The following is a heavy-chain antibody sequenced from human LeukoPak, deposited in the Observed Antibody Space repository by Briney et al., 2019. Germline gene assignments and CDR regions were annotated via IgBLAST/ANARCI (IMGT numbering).Heavy chain of an antibody. J-gene: IGHJ3*02. V-gene: IGHV4-4*07. CDR3: ARGNNWNDHDAFDI. CDR2: SYTSGTT. Sequence: SEALSVTCTVSVGSMNPYTWTCIRQPAGKGLEWIGRSYTSGTTNYNRSLESRVTMSVDTSNNQFSLKLTSVTVAETAVYYCARGNNWNDHDAFDIWGQGTLVTVSS. CDR1: VGSMNPYT. D-gene: IGHD1-1*01.